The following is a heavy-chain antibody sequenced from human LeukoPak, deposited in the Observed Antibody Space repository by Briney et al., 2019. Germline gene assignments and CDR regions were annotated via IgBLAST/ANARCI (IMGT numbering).Heavy chain of an antibody. J-gene: IGHJ6*02. CDR3: AREIETGDFYYYYYGMDV. V-gene: IGHV3-30*04. CDR1: GFTFSSYA. Sequence: GRSLRLSCAASGFTFSSYAMHWARQAPGKGLEWVAVISYDGSNKYYADSVKGRFTISRDNSKNTLYLQMNSLRAEDTAVYYCAREIETGDFYYYYYGMDVWGQGTTVTVSS. D-gene: IGHD7-27*01. CDR2: ISYDGSNK.